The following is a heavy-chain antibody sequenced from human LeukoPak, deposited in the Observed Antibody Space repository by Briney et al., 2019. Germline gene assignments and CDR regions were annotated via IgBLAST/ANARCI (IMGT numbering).Heavy chain of an antibody. V-gene: IGHV4-34*01. D-gene: IGHD2-2*01. CDR1: GGSFSGYY. Sequence: PSETLSLTCAVYGGSFSGYYWSWIRQPPGKGLEWIGEINHSGSTNYNPSLKSRVTISVDTSKNQFSLKLSSVTAADTAVYYCARFVVVPAAKYNWFDPWGQGTLVTVSS. CDR2: INHSGST. CDR3: ARFVVVPAAKYNWFDP. J-gene: IGHJ5*02.